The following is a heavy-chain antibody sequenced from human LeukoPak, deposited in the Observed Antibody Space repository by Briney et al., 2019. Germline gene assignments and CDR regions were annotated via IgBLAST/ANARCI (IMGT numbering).Heavy chain of an antibody. V-gene: IGHV2-5*02. CDR3: ARCKYYYDSSGYQYYFDY. D-gene: IGHD3-22*01. J-gene: IGHJ4*02. Sequence: GPTLVNPTQTLTLTCTFSGFSLSTGGVGMGWIRQPPGKALEWLSLIYWDDDKRYSPSLKSRLTITKDTSKNQVVLTMTNMDPVDTATYYCARCKYYYDSSGYQYYFDYWGQGTLVTVSS. CDR1: GFSLSTGGVG. CDR2: IYWDDDK.